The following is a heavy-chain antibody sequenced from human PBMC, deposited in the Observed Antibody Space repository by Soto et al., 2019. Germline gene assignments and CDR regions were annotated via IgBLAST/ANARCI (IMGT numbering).Heavy chain of an antibody. CDR2: IYYSGGT. CDR3: ARVGAGGAFDI. J-gene: IGHJ3*02. Sequence: PSETLSLTCIVSGGSISSADYYWSWIRQPPGKGLEWIGYIYYSGGTYYNPSLKSRVTTSLDTSKKQLSLKLSSVTAADTAVYYCARVGAGGAFDIWGQGTMVTVSS. D-gene: IGHD1-26*01. CDR1: GGSISSADYY. V-gene: IGHV4-30-4*01.